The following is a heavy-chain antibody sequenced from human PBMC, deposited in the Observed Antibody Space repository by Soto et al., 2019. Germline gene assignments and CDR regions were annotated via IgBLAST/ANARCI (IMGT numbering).Heavy chain of an antibody. CDR2: ISATGGGT. CDR1: EYKRSSKT. D-gene: IGHD3-16*01. CDR3: AKDRRAGGNSAFYFDF. J-gene: IGHJ5*01. Sequence: LRLSDPTSEYKRSSKTINRGRQPPGKGLEWVSLISATGGGTYYADSVKGRFTISRDNSDNTLYLQVHSLRAEDTAVYYCAKDRRAGGNSAFYFDFWGQGAQVTVSS. V-gene: IGHV3-23*01.